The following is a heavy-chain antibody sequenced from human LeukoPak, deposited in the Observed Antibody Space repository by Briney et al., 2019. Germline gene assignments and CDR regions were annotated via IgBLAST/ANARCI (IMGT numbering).Heavy chain of an antibody. D-gene: IGHD3-3*01. V-gene: IGHV3-11*03. Sequence: PGGSLRLSCAASGFTFSDYYISWIRQAPGKGLDWLADLRNRGDHRKYADSVTCRFTISRHNDKTLVSLQMHSLRAEDWGVYYCARLLRFLEWSLDYWGQGPLVTVFS. CDR2: LRNRGDHR. CDR3: ARLLRFLEWSLDY. J-gene: IGHJ4*02. CDR1: GFTFSDYY.